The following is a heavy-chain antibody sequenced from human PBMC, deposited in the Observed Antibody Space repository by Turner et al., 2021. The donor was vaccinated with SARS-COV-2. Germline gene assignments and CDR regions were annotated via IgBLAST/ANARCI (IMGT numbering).Heavy chain of an antibody. J-gene: IGHJ3*02. CDR3: ERENHGFDSCGYYPDAFDI. CDR2: ISSSSSYI. V-gene: IGHV3-21*01. CDR1: AFTVSSYG. D-gene: IGHD3-22*01. Sequence: EAQLVASGGGLVKLRGSLRVCCAASAFTVSSYGMNWVRQDPGKGLEWVSSISSSSSYIYYADSLKGRFTISRNKAKKSVYLQMNSLRAEDTAVKYGERENHGFDSCGYYPDAFDIWGQGSMVTVSS.